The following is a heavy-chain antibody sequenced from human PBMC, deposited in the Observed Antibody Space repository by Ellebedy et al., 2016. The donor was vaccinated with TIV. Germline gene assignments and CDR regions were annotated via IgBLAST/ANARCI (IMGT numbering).Heavy chain of an antibody. V-gene: IGHV1-8*01. J-gene: IGHJ4*02. CDR1: GYTFTTYD. CDR3: ARGDFRGYNDPPRTDYFDY. CDR2: VNPKSGNT. Sequence: AASVKVSCKASGYTFTTYDIHWVRQATGQGLEWMGWVNPKSGNTGYAKKFAGRVTMTRNTSITTAHMELSSLKSEDTAVYFCARGDFRGYNDPPRTDYFDYWGQGALVTVSS. D-gene: IGHD5-18*01.